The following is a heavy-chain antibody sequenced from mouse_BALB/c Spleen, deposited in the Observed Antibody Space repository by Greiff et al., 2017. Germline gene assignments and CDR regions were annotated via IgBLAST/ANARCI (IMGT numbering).Heavy chain of an antibody. Sequence: VQLQQSGAELVRPGASVTLSCKASGYTFTDYEMHWVKQTPVHGLEWIGAIDPETGGTAYNQKFKGKATLTADKSSSTAYMELRSLTSEDSAVYYCTRSYGSSVYAMDYWGQGTSVTVSS. D-gene: IGHD1-1*01. CDR2: IDPETGGT. V-gene: IGHV1-15*01. CDR1: GYTFTDYE. J-gene: IGHJ4*01. CDR3: TRSYGSSVYAMDY.